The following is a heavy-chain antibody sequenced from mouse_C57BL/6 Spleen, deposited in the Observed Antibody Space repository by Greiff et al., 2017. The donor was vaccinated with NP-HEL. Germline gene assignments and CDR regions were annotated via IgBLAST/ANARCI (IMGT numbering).Heavy chain of an antibody. CDR3: ARELGQGYYYAMDY. CDR1: GYSITSGYY. D-gene: IGHD4-1*01. J-gene: IGHJ4*01. Sequence: EVQLQESGPGLVKPSQSLSLTCSVTGYSITSGYYWNWIRQFPGNKLEWMGYISYDGSNNYNPSLKNRISITRDTSKNQFFLKLNSVTTEDTATDYCARELGQGYYYAMDYWGQGTSVTVSS. V-gene: IGHV3-6*01. CDR2: ISYDGSN.